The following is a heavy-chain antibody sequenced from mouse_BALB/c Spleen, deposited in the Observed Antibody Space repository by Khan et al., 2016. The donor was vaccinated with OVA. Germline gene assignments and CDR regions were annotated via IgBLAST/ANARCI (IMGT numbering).Heavy chain of an antibody. J-gene: IGHJ3*01. CDR1: GFNIKDYY. V-gene: IGHV14-1*02. CDR3: TRDGYSPWFAY. D-gene: IGHD2-3*01. CDR2: IDPENGNT. Sequence: VRLQQSGAELVRPGALVKLSCKASGFNIKDYYMHWVKQRPEQGLVWIGRIDPENGNTIYDPKFQGKASITSDTSSNTAYLQLSSLPAEDTAVYYCTRDGYSPWFAYWGQGTLVTVSA.